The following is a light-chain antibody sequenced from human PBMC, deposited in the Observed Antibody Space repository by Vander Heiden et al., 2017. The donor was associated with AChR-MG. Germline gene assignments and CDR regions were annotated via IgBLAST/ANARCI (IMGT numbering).Light chain of an antibody. J-gene: IGLJ2*01. Sequence: QSALTQPASVSGSPGQSPTIHCTGISSDVGGNNYVSWYQQHPGNAPKLLIYDVNNRPAGVSNRFSGSKSGNTASLTVAGLQAEDEADYYCSSYTDTTTLVVFGGGTKLTVL. CDR2: DVN. CDR3: SSYTDTTTLVV. CDR1: SSDVGGNNY. V-gene: IGLV2-14*03.